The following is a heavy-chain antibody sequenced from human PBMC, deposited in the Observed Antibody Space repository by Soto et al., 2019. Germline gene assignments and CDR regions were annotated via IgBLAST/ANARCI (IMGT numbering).Heavy chain of an antibody. V-gene: IGHV4-4*02. J-gene: IGHJ4*02. CDR1: GGSISSSSW. CDR3: TTSHAGELNN. Sequence: QVQLQESGPGLVKPSGTLSLTCAVSGGSISSSSWWTWVRQSPGKGLEWIGEIFESGATNYHPSLKSRLTMSVDKSTNQFSLNLSSLTAADTAVYFCTTSHAGELNNWGQGTLVTVSS. D-gene: IGHD1-7*01. CDR2: IFESGAT.